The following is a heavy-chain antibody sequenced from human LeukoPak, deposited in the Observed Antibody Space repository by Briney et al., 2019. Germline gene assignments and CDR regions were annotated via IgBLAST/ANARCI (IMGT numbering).Heavy chain of an antibody. CDR1: GFTFSSYG. D-gene: IGHD3-3*01. Sequence: PGGSLRLSCAASGFTFSSYGMHWVRQAPGKGLEWVAVIWYDGSNKYYADSVKGRFTISRDNSKNTLYLQMNSLRAEDTAVYYCARERSYYDFWSGYLYYFDYWGQGTLVTVSS. V-gene: IGHV3-33*01. CDR3: ARERSYYDFWSGYLYYFDY. J-gene: IGHJ4*02. CDR2: IWYDGSNK.